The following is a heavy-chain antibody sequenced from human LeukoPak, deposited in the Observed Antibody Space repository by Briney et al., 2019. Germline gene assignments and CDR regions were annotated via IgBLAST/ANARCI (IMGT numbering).Heavy chain of an antibody. CDR1: GGSISSYY. J-gene: IGHJ3*02. CDR2: VYYSGTT. CDR3: AKGKRSGNEVDAFDI. Sequence: SETLSLTCTVSGGSISSYYWSWIRQPPGKGLEWIGTVYYSGTTYYNPALTSRVTISVDTSKNQLSLRLSSVTAADTAVYYCAKGKRSGNEVDAFDIWGQGTMVTVSS. V-gene: IGHV4-59*05. D-gene: IGHD1-1*01.